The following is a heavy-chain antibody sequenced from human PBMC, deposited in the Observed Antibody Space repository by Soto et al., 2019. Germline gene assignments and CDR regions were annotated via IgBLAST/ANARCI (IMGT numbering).Heavy chain of an antibody. CDR2: ISYDGNNK. V-gene: IGHV3-30*18. CDR3: AKDRLAYSSSRSGVPAE. CDR1: GFTFNSYG. J-gene: IGHJ4*02. Sequence: LRLSCAASGFTFNSYGMHWVRQAPGKGLEWVAVISYDGNNKYFADSVKGRFTISRDFSKNTLYLQMNSLRPEDTAVYYCAKDRLAYSSSRSGVPAEWGQGTLVTVS. D-gene: IGHD6-13*01.